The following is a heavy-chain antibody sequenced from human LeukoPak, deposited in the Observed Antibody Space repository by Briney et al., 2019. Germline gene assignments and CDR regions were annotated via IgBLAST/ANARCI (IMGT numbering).Heavy chain of an antibody. CDR1: GGSISSYY. Sequence: PSETLSLTCTVSGGSISSYYWSWIRQPPGKGLEWIGYIYYSGSTNYNPSLKSRVTISVDTSKNQFSLKLSSVTAADTAVYYCARLYYYDSSGYTFPRAYFGYWGQGTLVTVSS. CDR3: ARLYYYDSSGYTFPRAYFGY. V-gene: IGHV4-59*08. D-gene: IGHD3-22*01. J-gene: IGHJ4*02. CDR2: IYYSGST.